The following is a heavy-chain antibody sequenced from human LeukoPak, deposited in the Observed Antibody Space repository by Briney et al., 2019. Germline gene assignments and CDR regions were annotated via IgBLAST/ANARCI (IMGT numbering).Heavy chain of an antibody. Sequence: SETLSLTCTVSGGSISSYYWSWIRQPPGKGLEWIGYIYYSRSTNYNPSHKSRVTISVDTSKNQFSLKLSSVTAADTAVYYCARRYDYWGQGTLVTVSS. CDR1: GGSISSYY. CDR2: IYYSRST. V-gene: IGHV4-59*01. J-gene: IGHJ4*02. CDR3: ARRYDY.